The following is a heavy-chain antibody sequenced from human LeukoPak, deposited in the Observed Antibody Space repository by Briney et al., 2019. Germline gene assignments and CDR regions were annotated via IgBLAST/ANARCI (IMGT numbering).Heavy chain of an antibody. CDR3: ARATEIQLWSALGNDAFDI. Sequence: GGSLRLSCAASGFTFSSYAMHWVRQAPGKGLEWVAVISYDGSDKYYADSVKGRFTISRDNSKNTLYLQMNSLRAEDTAVYYCARATEIQLWSALGNDAFDIWGQGTMVTVPS. J-gene: IGHJ3*02. V-gene: IGHV3-30-3*01. D-gene: IGHD5-18*01. CDR2: ISYDGSDK. CDR1: GFTFSSYA.